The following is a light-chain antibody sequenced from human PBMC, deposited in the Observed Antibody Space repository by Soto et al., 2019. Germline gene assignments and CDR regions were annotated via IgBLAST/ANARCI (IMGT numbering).Light chain of an antibody. J-gene: IGKJ2*01. V-gene: IGKV3-20*01. Sequence: ESVLTQSPGTLSLSPGERATLSCGASQSVSNNFLAWYQQKPGQAPRLLIYGASSRATGIPDRFSGSGSGTDFTLTISRLEPEDFAVYYCQQYGSSPHTFGQGTKLEVK. CDR2: GAS. CDR1: QSVSNNF. CDR3: QQYGSSPHT.